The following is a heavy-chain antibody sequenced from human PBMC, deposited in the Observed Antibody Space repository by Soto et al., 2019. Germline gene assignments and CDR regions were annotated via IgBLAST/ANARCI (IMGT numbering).Heavy chain of an antibody. J-gene: IGHJ5*02. D-gene: IGHD2-15*01. CDR2: INHSGST. Sequence: PSETLSLTCAVYGGSFSGYYWSWIRQPPGKGLEWIGEINHSGSTNYNPSLKSRVTISVDTSKNQFALKLSSVTAADTAVYYCARVRIGGLVDPWGQGTLVTVSS. CDR1: GGSFSGYY. V-gene: IGHV4-34*01. CDR3: ARVRIGGLVDP.